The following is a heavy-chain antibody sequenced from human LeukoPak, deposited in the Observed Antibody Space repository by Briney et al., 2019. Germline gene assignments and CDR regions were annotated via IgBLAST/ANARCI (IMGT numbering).Heavy chain of an antibody. CDR2: MNPNSGNT. D-gene: IGHD1-26*01. Sequence: GASVKVSCKASGYTFTSYDINWVRQATGQGLEWMGWMNPNSGNTGYAQKFQGRVTMTRNTSISTAYMELSSLRSEDTAVYYCASRARRREWELLRYYYYMDVWGKGTTVTVSS. CDR1: GYTFTSYD. CDR3: ASRARRREWELLRYYYYMDV. J-gene: IGHJ6*03. V-gene: IGHV1-8*01.